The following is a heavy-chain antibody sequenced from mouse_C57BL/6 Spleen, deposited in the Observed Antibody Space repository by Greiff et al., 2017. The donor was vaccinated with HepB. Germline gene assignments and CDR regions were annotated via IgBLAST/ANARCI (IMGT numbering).Heavy chain of an antibody. V-gene: IGHV7-3*01. CDR3: ARYNYYCKGNWYFDV. D-gene: IGHD1-1*01. J-gene: IGHJ1*03. CDR2: IRNKANGYTT. CDR1: GFTFTDYY. Sequence: DVQLVESGGGLVQPGGSLSLSCAASGFTFTDYYMSWVRQPPGKALEWLGFIRNKANGYTTEYSASVKGRFTISRDNSQSILYLQMNALRAEDSATYYCARYNYYCKGNWYFDVWGTGTTVTVSS.